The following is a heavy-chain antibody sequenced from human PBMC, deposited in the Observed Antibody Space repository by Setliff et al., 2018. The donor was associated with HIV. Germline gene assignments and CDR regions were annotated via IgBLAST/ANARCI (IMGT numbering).Heavy chain of an antibody. CDR2: IYSNANT. J-gene: IGHJ2*01. CDR3: AKSSFRFFEDLSDWYFDL. Sequence: GGSLRLSCAPSGFTVSSNYMTWVRQAPGKGLEWVSVIYSNANTLYADSVKGRFTSSRDNSKNTVFLQMNNLRVEDTALYYCAKSSFRFFEDLSDWYFDLWGRGTLVTVSS. V-gene: IGHV3-66*02. D-gene: IGHD3-16*02. CDR1: GFTVSSNY.